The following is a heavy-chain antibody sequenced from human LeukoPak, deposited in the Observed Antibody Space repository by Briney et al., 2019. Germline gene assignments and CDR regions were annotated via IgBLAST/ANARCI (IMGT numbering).Heavy chain of an antibody. Sequence: PGGSLRLSCAASGFTFSSHWMSWVRQAPGKGLEWVSYISSSSSTIYYADSVKGRFTISRDNAKNSLYLQMNSLRAEDTAVYYCTRDGGCSGGSCYGWFDPWGQGTLVTVSS. D-gene: IGHD2-15*01. V-gene: IGHV3-48*01. CDR3: TRDGGCSGGSCYGWFDP. CDR2: ISSSSSTI. CDR1: GFTFSSHW. J-gene: IGHJ5*02.